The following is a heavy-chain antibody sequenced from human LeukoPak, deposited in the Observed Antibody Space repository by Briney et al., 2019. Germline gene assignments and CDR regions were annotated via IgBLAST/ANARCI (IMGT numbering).Heavy chain of an antibody. D-gene: IGHD3-22*01. Sequence: GGSLRLSCAASGFTFSSHWMTWVRQAPGKGLEWVANIKEDGTRKNYMDSVKGRFTISRDNAKNSLYLQMSGLRAEDTALYYCATPLDYYDSSGHYQGGDWGQGTLVTVSS. CDR2: IKEDGTRK. CDR3: ATPLDYYDSSGHYQGGD. CDR1: GFTFSSHW. V-gene: IGHV3-7*03. J-gene: IGHJ4*02.